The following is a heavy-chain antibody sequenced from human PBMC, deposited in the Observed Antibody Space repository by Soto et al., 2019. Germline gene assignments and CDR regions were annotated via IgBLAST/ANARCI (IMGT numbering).Heavy chain of an antibody. CDR2: MNPNSGNT. D-gene: IGHD6-19*01. CDR1: GYTFTSYD. V-gene: IGHV1-8*01. CDR3: ARAPSPRAVAGMKGYYFDY. Sequence: ASVKVSCKASGYTFTSYDINWVRQATGQGLEWMGWMNPNSGNTGYAQKFQGRVTMTRNTSISTAYMELSSLRSEDTAVYYCARAPSPRAVAGMKGYYFDYWGQGTLVTVSS. J-gene: IGHJ4*02.